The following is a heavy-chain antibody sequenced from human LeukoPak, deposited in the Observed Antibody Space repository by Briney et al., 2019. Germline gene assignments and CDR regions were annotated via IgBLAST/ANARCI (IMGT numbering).Heavy chain of an antibody. CDR3: ARDPEKYQLGY. CDR2: IYTSGST. Sequence: KPSETLSLTCTASGGSISSGSYYWSWIRQPAGKGLEWIGRIYTSGSTNYNPSLKSRVTISVDTSKNQFSLKLSSVTAADTAVYYCARDPEKYQLGYWGQGTLVTVSS. V-gene: IGHV4-61*02. J-gene: IGHJ4*02. D-gene: IGHD2-2*01. CDR1: GGSISSGSYY.